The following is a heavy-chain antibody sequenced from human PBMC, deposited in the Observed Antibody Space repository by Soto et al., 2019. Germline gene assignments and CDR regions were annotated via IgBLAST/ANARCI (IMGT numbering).Heavy chain of an antibody. CDR2: FRTSGDGGTT. V-gene: IGHV3-23*01. CDR1: GFTFSSYS. D-gene: IGHD6-6*01. CDR3: AKAGLREYSSSPDNWFDP. Sequence: EVQLLESGGGLVQPGGSLRLSCAASGFTFSSYSMSWVRQAPGKGLEWVSGFRTSGDGGTTYYADSVKGRFTISRDNSKNTLYLQMNSLRAEDTAVYYCAKAGLREYSSSPDNWFDPWGQGTLVTVSS. J-gene: IGHJ5*02.